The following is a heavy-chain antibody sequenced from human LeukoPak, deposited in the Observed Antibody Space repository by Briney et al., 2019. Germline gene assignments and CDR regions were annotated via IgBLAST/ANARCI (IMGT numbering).Heavy chain of an antibody. J-gene: IGHJ4*02. CDR1: GGSISSGGYS. V-gene: IGHV4-30-4*07. D-gene: IGHD6-19*01. CDR2: IYYSGST. Sequence: SETLSLTCAVSGGSISSGGYSWSWIRQPPGKGLEWIGYIYYSGSTYYNPSLKSRVTISVDTSKNQFSLKLSSVTAADTAVYYCARTYSSGLIDYWGQGTLVTVSS. CDR3: ARTYSSGLIDY.